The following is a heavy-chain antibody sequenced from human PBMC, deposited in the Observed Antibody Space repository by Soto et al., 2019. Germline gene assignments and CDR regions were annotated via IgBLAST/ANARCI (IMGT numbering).Heavy chain of an antibody. D-gene: IGHD6-19*01. Sequence: QVQLVQSGAEVKKPGASVKVSCKASGYTFTSYGISWVRQAPGQGLEWMGWISAYNGNTNYAQKLQGRVTMTTDTPTSTAYMELRTLRPDATAVYYWAGDPPYSRGWSAGFDPWGQGTLVTLSS. CDR1: GYTFTSYG. CDR2: ISAYNGNT. CDR3: AGDPPYSRGWSAGFDP. J-gene: IGHJ5*02. V-gene: IGHV1-18*01.